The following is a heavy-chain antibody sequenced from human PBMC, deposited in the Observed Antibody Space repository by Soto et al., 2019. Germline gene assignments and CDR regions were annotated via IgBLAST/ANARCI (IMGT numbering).Heavy chain of an antibody. V-gene: IGHV3-30*18. Sequence: GGSLRLSCAASGFTFSSYGMHWVRQAPGKGLEWVAVISYDGSNKYYADSVKGRFTISRDNSKNTLYLQMNSLRAEDTAVYYCAKDRWEWLRSNYYYGMDVWGQGTTVTVSS. CDR1: GFTFSSYG. J-gene: IGHJ6*02. CDR3: AKDRWEWLRSNYYYGMDV. CDR2: ISYDGSNK. D-gene: IGHD5-12*01.